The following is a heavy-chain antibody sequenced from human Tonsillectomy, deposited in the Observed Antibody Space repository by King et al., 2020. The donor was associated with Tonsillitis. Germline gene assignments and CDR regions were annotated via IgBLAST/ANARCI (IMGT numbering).Heavy chain of an antibody. CDR1: AFIFSSYG. V-gene: IGHV3-33*05. CDR3: ARDWGGTNPLVAFDI. Sequence: VQLVESGGGVVQPGRSLRLSCATSAFIFSSYGMHWVRQAPGKGLEWVAVISDDGSDKFYADSVKGRFTISRDNSENTLYLQINSLRTEDTAVYYCARDWGGTNPLVAFDIWGHGTMVTVSS. J-gene: IGHJ3*02. CDR2: ISDDGSDK. D-gene: IGHD2-8*01.